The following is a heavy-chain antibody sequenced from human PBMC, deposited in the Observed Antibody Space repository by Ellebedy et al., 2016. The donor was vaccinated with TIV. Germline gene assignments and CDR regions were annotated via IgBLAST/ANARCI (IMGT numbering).Heavy chain of an antibody. V-gene: IGHV1-8*01. CDR1: GYTFTSYD. D-gene: IGHD4-17*01. CDR3: ARGSLGDYYYYMDV. Sequence: ASVKVSXXASGYTFTSYDINWVRQATGQGLEWMGWMNPNSGNTGYAQKFQGRVTMTRNTSISTAYMELSSLRSEDTAVYYCARGSLGDYYYYMDVWGKGTTVTVSS. CDR2: MNPNSGNT. J-gene: IGHJ6*03.